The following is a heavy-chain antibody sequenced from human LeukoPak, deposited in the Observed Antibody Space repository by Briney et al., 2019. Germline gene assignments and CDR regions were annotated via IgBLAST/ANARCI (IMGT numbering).Heavy chain of an antibody. CDR2: IYYSGST. CDR3: ARKGGAAAGSQWAFDI. D-gene: IGHD6-13*01. V-gene: IGHV4-39*07. CDR1: GGSISSSSYY. J-gene: IGHJ3*02. Sequence: PSETLSLTCTVSGGSISSSSYYWGWIRQPPGKGLEWIGSIYYSGSTYYNPSLKSRVTISVDTSKNQFSLKLSSVTAADTAVYYCARKGGAAAGSQWAFDIWGQGTMVTVSS.